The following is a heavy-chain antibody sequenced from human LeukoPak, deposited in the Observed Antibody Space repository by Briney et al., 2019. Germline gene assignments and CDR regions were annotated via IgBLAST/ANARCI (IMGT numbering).Heavy chain of an antibody. CDR3: ARDAGRREDI. J-gene: IGHJ3*01. V-gene: IGHV3-7*01. CDR2: IKEDGTER. CDR1: GFTFSDFW. Sequence: GGSLRLSCATSGFTFSDFWLTWVRQAPGKGLEWVASIKEDGTERHYVDFVEGRFAVSRDNAKKSMFLQKNDLRAEDTAVYYCARDAGRREDIWGQGAMVTVSS. D-gene: IGHD1-1*01.